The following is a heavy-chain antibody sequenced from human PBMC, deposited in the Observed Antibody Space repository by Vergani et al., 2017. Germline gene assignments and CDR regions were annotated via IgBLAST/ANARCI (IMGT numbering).Heavy chain of an antibody. D-gene: IGHD6-13*01. CDR3: ARAGIAAAGDDY. J-gene: IGHJ4*02. CDR1: GFTFSSYS. CDR2: ISSSSSYI. Sequence: ELQLVESGGGLVKPGGSLRLSCAASGFTFSSYSMNWVRQAPGKGLEWVSSISSSSSYIYYAASVKGRFTISRDNAKNSLYLQMNSLRAEDTAVYYCARAGIAAAGDDYWGQGTLVTVSS. V-gene: IGHV3-21*01.